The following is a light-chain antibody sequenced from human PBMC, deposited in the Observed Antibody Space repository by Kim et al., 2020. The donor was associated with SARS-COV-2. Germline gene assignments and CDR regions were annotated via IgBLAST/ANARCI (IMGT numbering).Light chain of an antibody. J-gene: IGLJ1*01. Sequence: VSPGQTASITCSGDKLGDKYASWYQQRPGQSPVLVIYQDNKRPSGIPERFSGSNSGNTATLTISGTQAMDEADYYCQAWDSSAYVFGAGTKVTVL. CDR3: QAWDSSAYV. CDR2: QDN. V-gene: IGLV3-1*01. CDR1: KLGDKY.